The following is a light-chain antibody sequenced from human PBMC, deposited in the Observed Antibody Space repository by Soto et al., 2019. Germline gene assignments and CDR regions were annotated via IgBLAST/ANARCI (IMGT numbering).Light chain of an antibody. CDR1: QSVSSA. J-gene: IGKJ1*01. CDR3: QQYDNWPWT. CDR2: DAS. Sequence: EIGMTQSPATLSVSPGERATLSCRASQSVSSALAWYQQKPGLPPRLLIYDASTRATGIPARFSGSGSGTEFTLTISSLQSEDFAVYYCQQYDNWPWTFGQGTKVDIK. V-gene: IGKV3-15*01.